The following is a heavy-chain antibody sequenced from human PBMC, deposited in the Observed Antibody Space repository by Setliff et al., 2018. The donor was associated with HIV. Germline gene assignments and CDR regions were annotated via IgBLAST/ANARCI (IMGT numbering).Heavy chain of an antibody. CDR2: ISYDGSEK. Sequence: PGGSLRLSCAASGFTFSSYAMHWVRQAPGKGLEWVAVISYDGSEKYYVDSVKGRFTISRDNAKNSLYLQMNSLRAEDTAVYYCARERLRFLEWLPLDYWGQGTLVTVSS. CDR1: GFTFSSYA. D-gene: IGHD3-3*01. V-gene: IGHV3-30*04. CDR3: ARERLRFLEWLPLDY. J-gene: IGHJ4*02.